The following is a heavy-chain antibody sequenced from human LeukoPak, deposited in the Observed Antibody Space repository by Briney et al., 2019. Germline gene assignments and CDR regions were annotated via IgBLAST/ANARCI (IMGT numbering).Heavy chain of an antibody. CDR2: ISSSSSYI. V-gene: IGHV3-21*01. Sequence: PGGSLRLSCAASGFTFSSYSMNWVRQAPGKGLEWVSSISSSSSYIYYADSVKGRFTISRDNAKNPLYLQMNSLRAEDTAVYYCVRSAFLTTEFYFDYWGHGTLVTVSS. CDR3: VRSAFLTTEFYFDY. D-gene: IGHD4-11*01. CDR1: GFTFSSYS. J-gene: IGHJ4*01.